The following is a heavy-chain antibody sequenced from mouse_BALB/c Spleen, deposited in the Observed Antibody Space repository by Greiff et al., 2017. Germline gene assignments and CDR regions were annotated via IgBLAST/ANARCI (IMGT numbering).Heavy chain of an antibody. CDR3: AREGITTARYFDV. CDR2: IWAGGST. CDR1: GFSLTSYG. D-gene: IGHD1-2*01. V-gene: IGHV2-9*02. J-gene: IGHJ1*01. Sequence: VQLQQSGPGLVAPSQSLSITCTVSGFSLTSYGVHWVRQPPGKGLEWLGVIWAGGSTNYNSALMSRLSISKDNSKSQVFLKMNSLQTDDTAMYYCAREGITTARYFDVWGAGTTVTVSS.